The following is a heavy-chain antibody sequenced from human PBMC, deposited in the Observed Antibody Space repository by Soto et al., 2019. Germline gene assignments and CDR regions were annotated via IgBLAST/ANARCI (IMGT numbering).Heavy chain of an antibody. CDR3: ARVSSSWGLVYYFDY. Sequence: PSETLSLTCTVSGGSVSSGSYYWSWIRQPPGKGLEWIGYIYYSGSTNYNPSLKSRVTISVDRSKNQFSLKLSSVTAADTAVYYCARVSSSWGLVYYFDYWGQGTLGTFSS. D-gene: IGHD6-13*01. CDR2: IYYSGST. V-gene: IGHV4-61*01. CDR1: GGSVSSGSYY. J-gene: IGHJ4*02.